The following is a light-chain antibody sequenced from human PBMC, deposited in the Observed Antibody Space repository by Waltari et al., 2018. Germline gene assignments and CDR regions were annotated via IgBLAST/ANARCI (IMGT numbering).Light chain of an antibody. CDR1: SGHSSNV. CDR2: VNSDGSH. Sequence: QLVLTQSPSASASLGASVKLTCTLSSGHSSNVIAWLQQQPEKGPRYLMKVNSDGSHSKGDKIPDRFSVSSSVTEHYLTISSLQSEDEADYYCQTGGHGTWVFGGGTKLTVL. CDR3: QTGGHGTWV. V-gene: IGLV4-69*01. J-gene: IGLJ3*02.